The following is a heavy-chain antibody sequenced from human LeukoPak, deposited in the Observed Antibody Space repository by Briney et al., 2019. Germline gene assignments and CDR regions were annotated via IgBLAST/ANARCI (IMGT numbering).Heavy chain of an antibody. D-gene: IGHD6-13*01. CDR2: INPNSGGT. V-gene: IGHV1-2*02. CDR1: GYTFTGYY. CDR3: ARVVKSPGYSSSWYSY. J-gene: IGHJ4*02. Sequence: RASVKVSCKASGYTFTGYYMHWVRQAPGQGLEWMGWINPNSGGTNYAQKFQGRVTMTRDTSISTAYMELSRLRPDDTAVYYCARVVKSPGYSSSWYSYWGQGTLVTVSS.